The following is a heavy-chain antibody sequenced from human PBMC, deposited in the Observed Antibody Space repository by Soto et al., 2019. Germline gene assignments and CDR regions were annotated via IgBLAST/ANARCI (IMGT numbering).Heavy chain of an antibody. Sequence: PSETLSLTCTVSGGSISSYYWTWIRQPPGKGLEWIGYIYYTGSTNYNPSLKSRVTISLDTSKNQFSLKLSSVTAADTAVHYCAREEYSGYDSFFDYWGQGTLVTVSS. V-gene: IGHV4-59*01. CDR3: AREEYSGYDSFFDY. CDR1: GGSISSYY. D-gene: IGHD5-12*01. J-gene: IGHJ4*02. CDR2: IYYTGST.